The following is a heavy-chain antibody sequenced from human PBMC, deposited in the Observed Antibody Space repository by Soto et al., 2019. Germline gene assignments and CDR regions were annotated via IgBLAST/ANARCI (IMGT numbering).Heavy chain of an antibody. D-gene: IGHD3-10*01. CDR1: GFTFSSYS. CDR2: ITSGSSTI. V-gene: IGHV3-48*01. CDR3: VRDAGSLGY. J-gene: IGHJ4*02. Sequence: EVQLVESGGGLVQPGGSLRLSCAASGFTFSSYSMDWVRQAPGKGLEWVSYITSGSSTIHYADSVKGRFTISRDNAKNSLFLQMNSLRVEDTAVYYWVRDAGSLGYWGQGTLVTVSS.